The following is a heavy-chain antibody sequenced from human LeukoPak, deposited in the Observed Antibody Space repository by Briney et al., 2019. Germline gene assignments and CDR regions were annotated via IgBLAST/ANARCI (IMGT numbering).Heavy chain of an antibody. CDR2: IRYDGSNK. Sequence: SGGSLRLSCAASGFTFSSYGMHWVRQAPGKGLEWVAFIRYDGSNKYYADSVKGRFTISRDNSKNTLYLQMNSLRAEDTAVYYCATARYYYERSGYPEYFQHWGQGTLVTVSS. J-gene: IGHJ1*01. V-gene: IGHV3-30*02. D-gene: IGHD3-22*01. CDR3: ATARYYYERSGYPEYFQH. CDR1: GFTFSSYG.